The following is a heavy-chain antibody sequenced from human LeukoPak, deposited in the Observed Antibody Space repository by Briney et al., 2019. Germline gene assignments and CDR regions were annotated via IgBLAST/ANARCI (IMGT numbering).Heavy chain of an antibody. J-gene: IGHJ4*02. D-gene: IGHD3-10*01. V-gene: IGHV3-9*01. CDR1: GFTFDDYA. Sequence: GGSLRLSCAASGFTFDDYAMHWVRQAPGKGLEWVSGISWNSGSIGYADSVKGRFTISRDNAKNSLYLQMNSLRAEDTALYYCAKDAYYYGSGSYHHFDYWGQGTLVTVSS. CDR3: AKDAYYYGSGSYHHFDY. CDR2: ISWNSGSI.